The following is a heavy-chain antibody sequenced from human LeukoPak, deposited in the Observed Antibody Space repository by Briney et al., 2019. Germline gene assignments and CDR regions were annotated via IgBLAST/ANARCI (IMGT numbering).Heavy chain of an antibody. CDR2: IYHSGST. V-gene: IGHV4-4*02. Sequence: SGTLSLTCAVSGGSISSSNWWSWVRQPPGKGLEWIGEIYHSGSTNYNPSLKSRVTISVDKSKNQFSLSLSSVTAADTAVYYCARDAGAAAAFYYFDFWGQGTLVTVSS. D-gene: IGHD6-13*01. J-gene: IGHJ4*02. CDR1: GGSISSSNW. CDR3: ARDAGAAAAFYYFDF.